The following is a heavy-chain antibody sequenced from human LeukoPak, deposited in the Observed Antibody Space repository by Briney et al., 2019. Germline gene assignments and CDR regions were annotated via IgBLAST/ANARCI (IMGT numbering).Heavy chain of an antibody. CDR2: ISYSGSI. J-gene: IGHJ4*02. D-gene: IGHD2-2*03. Sequence: PSETLSLTCAVSGGSISRGSYSWGWIRQPPGKGLEWIGSISYSGSIYYNPSLKSRATLSVDTSKNQFSLKLSSVIAADTAMYYCACLDIHPDEVDYWGQGTLVTVSS. CDR3: ACLDIHPDEVDY. V-gene: IGHV4-39*01. CDR1: GGSISRGSYS.